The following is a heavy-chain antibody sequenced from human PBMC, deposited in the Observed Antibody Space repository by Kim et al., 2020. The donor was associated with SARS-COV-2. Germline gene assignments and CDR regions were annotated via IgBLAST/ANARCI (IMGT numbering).Heavy chain of an antibody. V-gene: IGHV4-39*01. CDR1: GGSISSSSYY. Sequence: SETLSLTCTVSGGSISSSSYYWGWIRQPPGKGLAWIGSIYYSGSTYYHPSLTSRVTISVDTSKNQFSLKLSSVTAADTAVYYCARQSYDFWSGYYLPHYYYYGMDVWGQGTTVT. D-gene: IGHD3-3*01. J-gene: IGHJ6*02. CDR2: IYYSGST. CDR3: ARQSYDFWSGYYLPHYYYYGMDV.